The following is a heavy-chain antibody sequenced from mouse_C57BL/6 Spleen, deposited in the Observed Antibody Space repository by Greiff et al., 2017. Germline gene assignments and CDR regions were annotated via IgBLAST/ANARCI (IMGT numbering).Heavy chain of an antibody. Sequence: EVKLMESGGGLVKPGGSLKLSCAASGFTFSDYGMHWVRQAPEKGLEWVAYISSGSSTIYYADTVKGRFTISRDNAKNTLFLQMTSLRSEDTAMYYCARTGGYDLYWYFDVWGTGTTVTVSS. CDR1: GFTFSDYG. V-gene: IGHV5-17*01. J-gene: IGHJ1*03. D-gene: IGHD2-2*01. CDR2: ISSGSSTI. CDR3: ARTGGYDLYWYFDV.